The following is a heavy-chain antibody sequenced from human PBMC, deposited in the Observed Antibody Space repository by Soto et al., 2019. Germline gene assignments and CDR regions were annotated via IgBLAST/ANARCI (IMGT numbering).Heavy chain of an antibody. CDR1: GFTFSDYP. CDR3: ARETPSFDS. V-gene: IGHV3-48*02. D-gene: IGHD2-15*01. Sequence: QLVESGGCLVQPGRSLRLSCAASGFTFSDYPMNWVRQAPGKGLEWVSSIRTISSAIYFADSVRGRFTISRDNARNSLYLQMTSLRDEDTAVYYCARETPSFDSWGQGTLVTVSS. CDR2: IRTISSAI. J-gene: IGHJ4*02.